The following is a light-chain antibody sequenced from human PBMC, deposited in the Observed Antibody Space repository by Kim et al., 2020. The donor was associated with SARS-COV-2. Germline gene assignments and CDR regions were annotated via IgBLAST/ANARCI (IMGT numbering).Light chain of an antibody. J-gene: IGLJ3*02. Sequence: SSELTQDPAVSVALGQTVRITCQGDSLRSYYASWYQQKPRQAPVLVIYGKNNRPSGIPDRFSGSSSGNTASLTITGAQAEDEADYYCHSRASSGNHNWVFGGGTQLTVL. CDR2: GKN. CDR3: HSRASSGNHNWV. CDR1: SLRSYY. V-gene: IGLV3-19*01.